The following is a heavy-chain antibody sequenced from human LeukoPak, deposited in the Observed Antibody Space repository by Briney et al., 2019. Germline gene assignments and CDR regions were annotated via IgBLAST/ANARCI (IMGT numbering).Heavy chain of an antibody. CDR2: INPNSGGT. J-gene: IGHJ5*02. D-gene: IGHD3-9*01. CDR1: GYTFTGYY. Sequence: ASVKVSCKASGYTFTGYYMHWVRQAPGQGLEWMGWINPNSGGTNYAQKFQGRVTMTRDTSISTAYMELSRLRSDDTAVYYYARDRLVIISPANWFDPWGQGTLVTVSS. V-gene: IGHV1-2*02. CDR3: ARDRLVIISPANWFDP.